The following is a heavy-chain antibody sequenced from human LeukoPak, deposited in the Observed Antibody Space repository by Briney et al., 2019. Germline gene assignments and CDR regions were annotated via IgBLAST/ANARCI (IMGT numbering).Heavy chain of an antibody. Sequence: GGSLRPSCAASGFTVSSNYMSWVRQAPGKGLEWVSVIYSGGSTYYADSVKGRFTISRDNSKNTLYLQMNSLRAEDTAVYYCARSGYCSGGSCYLDAFDIWGQGTMVTVSS. CDR2: IYSGGST. CDR3: ARSGYCSGGSCYLDAFDI. V-gene: IGHV3-53*01. CDR1: GFTVSSNY. D-gene: IGHD2-15*01. J-gene: IGHJ3*02.